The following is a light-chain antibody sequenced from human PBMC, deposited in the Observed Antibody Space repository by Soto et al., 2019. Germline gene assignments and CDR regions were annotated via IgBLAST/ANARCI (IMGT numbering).Light chain of an antibody. CDR2: QDG. J-gene: IGLJ2*01. V-gene: IGLV3-1*01. CDR3: QTWDSSTVV. Sequence: SYELTRPPSVSVSPGQTASITCSGHKLGDKYACWYQQKPGQSPVVVIYQDGKRPSGIPERFSGSNSGNTATLTISGTQAMDEAVYYCQTWDSSTVVFGGGTKLTVL. CDR1: KLGDKY.